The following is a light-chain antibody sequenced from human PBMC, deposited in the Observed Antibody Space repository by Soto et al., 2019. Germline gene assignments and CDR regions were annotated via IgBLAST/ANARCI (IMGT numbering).Light chain of an antibody. CDR2: YGS. V-gene: IGLV3-21*04. Sequence: SSELTQPPSVSVAPGKTARITCGGNNIGSKSVHWYQQKPGQAPVLVIYYGSDRPSGIPERFSGSNSGNTATLTISRVEAGDEADYYCQVWDSSSDHVVFGGGTKVTVL. CDR1: NIGSKS. J-gene: IGLJ2*01. CDR3: QVWDSSSDHVV.